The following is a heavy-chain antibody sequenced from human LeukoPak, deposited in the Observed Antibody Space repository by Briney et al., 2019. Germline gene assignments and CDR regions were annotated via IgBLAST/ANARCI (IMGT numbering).Heavy chain of an antibody. D-gene: IGHD3-16*01. Sequence: GASVKVSCKASGYTFTSYGISWVRQAPGQGLEWMGWISAYNGNTNYAQKLQGRVTMTTDTSTSTAYMEVNSLRSEDTAVYYCARARGSMKDSAYLYYYMDVWGKGTTVTVSS. CDR2: ISAYNGNT. CDR3: ARARGSMKDSAYLYYYMDV. J-gene: IGHJ6*03. V-gene: IGHV1-18*01. CDR1: GYTFTSYG.